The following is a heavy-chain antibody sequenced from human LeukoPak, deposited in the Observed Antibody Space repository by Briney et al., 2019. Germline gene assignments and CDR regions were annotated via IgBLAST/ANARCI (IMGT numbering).Heavy chain of an antibody. J-gene: IGHJ4*02. CDR2: INPSSAST. CDR3: ARETPGTGAFDY. V-gene: IGHV1-46*01. Sequence: GASVKVSCKTSGYTFTSYFIHWVRQAPGQGLEWMGIINPSSASTSYAQRFQGRVTMTRDMSTSTVYMELSSLRSEDTAVYYCARETPGTGAFDYWGQGTLVTVSS. CDR1: GYTFTSYF. D-gene: IGHD3/OR15-3a*01.